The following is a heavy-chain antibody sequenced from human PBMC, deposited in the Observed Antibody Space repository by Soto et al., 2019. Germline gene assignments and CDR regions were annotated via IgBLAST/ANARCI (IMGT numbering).Heavy chain of an antibody. CDR2: IYYSGST. CDR1: GGSISSGGYY. J-gene: IGHJ5*02. CDR3: ARGSYYGDSSPVWFDP. V-gene: IGHV4-31*03. Sequence: PSETLSLTCTVSGGSISSGGYYWSWIRQHPGKGLEWIGYIYYSGSTYYNPSLKSRVTISVDTSRNQFSLKLSSVTAADTAVYYCARGSYYGDSSPVWFDPWGQGTLVTVSS. D-gene: IGHD4-17*01.